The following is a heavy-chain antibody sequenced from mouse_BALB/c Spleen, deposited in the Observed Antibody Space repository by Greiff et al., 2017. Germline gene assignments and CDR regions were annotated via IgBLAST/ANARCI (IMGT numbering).Heavy chain of an antibody. CDR3: ARYNGSNFDD. V-gene: IGHV5-6-3*01. CDR1: GFTFSSYG. Sequence: EVQLVESGGGLVQPGGSLKLSCAASGFTFSSYGMSWVRQTPDQRLELVATITSNGGSTYYPDSVKGRFTISRDNTKNTLYLQMSSLKSEDTAMYYCARYNGSNFDDWGEGTLVTGSA. J-gene: IGHJ3*01. CDR2: ITSNGGST. D-gene: IGHD1-1*01.